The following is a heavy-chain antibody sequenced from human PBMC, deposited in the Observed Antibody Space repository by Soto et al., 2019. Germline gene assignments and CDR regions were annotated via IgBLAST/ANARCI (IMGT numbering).Heavy chain of an antibody. CDR1: GGSFSGYY. D-gene: IGHD3-3*01. CDR2: INHSGST. CDR3: AVGFGVVINDDYYYYYGMDV. J-gene: IGHJ6*02. Sequence: ETLSLTCAVYGGSFSGYYWSWIRQPPGKGLEWIGEINHSGSTNYNPSLKSRVTISVDTSKNQFSLKLSSVTATDTAVYYCAVGFGVVINDDYYYYYGMDVWGQGTTVTVSS. V-gene: IGHV4-34*01.